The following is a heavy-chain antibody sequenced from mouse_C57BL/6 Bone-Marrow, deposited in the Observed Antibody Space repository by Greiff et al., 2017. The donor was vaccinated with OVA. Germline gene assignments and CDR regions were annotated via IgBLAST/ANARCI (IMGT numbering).Heavy chain of an antibody. Sequence: EVKLQQSGGDLVKPGGSLKLSCAASGFTFSSYGMSWVRQTPDKRLEWVATISSGGSYTYYPDSVKGRFTISRDNAKNTLYLQMSSLKSEDTAMYYCARHSYGPYFDYWGQGTTLTVSS. J-gene: IGHJ2*01. D-gene: IGHD1-1*02. CDR2: ISSGGSYT. CDR3: ARHSYGPYFDY. V-gene: IGHV5-6*01. CDR1: GFTFSSYG.